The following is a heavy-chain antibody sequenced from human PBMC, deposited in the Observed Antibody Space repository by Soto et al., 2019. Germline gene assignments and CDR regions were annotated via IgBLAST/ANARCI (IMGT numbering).Heavy chain of an antibody. CDR2: IYYSGTT. CDR1: GGSISSYY. D-gene: IGHD5-12*01. V-gene: IGHV4-59*01. CDR3: ERERRGGYKYYFDY. Sequence: PSETLSLTCNVSGGSISSYYWSWIRQPPGKGLEWIGYIYYSGTTNYNPSLKSRVTISVDTSKKQFSLTLSTVTAADTAVEYCERERRGGYKYYFDYWGQGTLVTGSS. J-gene: IGHJ4*02.